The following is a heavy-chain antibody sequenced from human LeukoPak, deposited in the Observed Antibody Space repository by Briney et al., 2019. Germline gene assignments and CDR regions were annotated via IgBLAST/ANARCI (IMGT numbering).Heavy chain of an antibody. CDR2: ISYDGSDK. CDR3: ASARALYGYSGYDEPYFDY. J-gene: IGHJ4*02. V-gene: IGHV3-30*03. CDR1: GFTLSSYG. D-gene: IGHD5-12*01. Sequence: GGSLRLSCAASGFTLSSYGMHWVRQAPGKGLEWVAVISYDGSDKYFADSVKGRFTISRDNSKNTLYPQMNSLRAEDTAVFYCASARALYGYSGYDEPYFDYWGQGTLVTVSS.